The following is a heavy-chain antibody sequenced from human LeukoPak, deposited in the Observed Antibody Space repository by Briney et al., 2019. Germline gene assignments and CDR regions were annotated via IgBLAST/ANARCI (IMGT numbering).Heavy chain of an antibody. CDR3: ARDHCYYDSSGYCN. D-gene: IGHD3-22*01. CDR1: GFTFSSYS. V-gene: IGHV3-21*01. J-gene: IGHJ4*02. CDR2: ISSSSSYI. Sequence: GGSLRLSCAASGFTFSSYSMNWVRQAPGKGLEWVSSISSSSSYIYYADSVKGRFTISRDNAKNSLYLQMNSLRAEDTAVYYCARDHCYYDSSGYCNWGQGTLVTVSS.